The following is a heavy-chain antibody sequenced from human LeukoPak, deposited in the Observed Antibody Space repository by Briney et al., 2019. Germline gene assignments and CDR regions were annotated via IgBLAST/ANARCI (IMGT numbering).Heavy chain of an antibody. CDR1: GGSFSGYY. J-gene: IGHJ5*02. D-gene: IGHD4-11*01. Sequence: SETLSLTCAVYGGSFSGYYWSWIRQPPGKGLEWIGEINHSGSTNYNPSLKSRVTMSVDTSKNQFSLKLTSVTAADTAMYYCASQYLGWFDPWGQGTLVTVSS. V-gene: IGHV4-34*01. CDR3: ASQYLGWFDP. CDR2: INHSGST.